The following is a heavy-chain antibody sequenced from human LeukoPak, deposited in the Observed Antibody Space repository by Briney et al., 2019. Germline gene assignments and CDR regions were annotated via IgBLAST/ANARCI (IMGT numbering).Heavy chain of an antibody. J-gene: IGHJ4*02. D-gene: IGHD3-22*01. CDR1: GFTFSSYG. V-gene: IGHV3-23*01. CDR3: AKAENYYDSSGYPYYFDY. Sequence: PGGSLRLSCAASGFTFSSYGMSWVRQAPGKGLEWVSGISGSGGSTYYADSVKGRFTISRDNSKNTVYLQMNSLRAEDTAVYYCAKAENYYDSSGYPYYFDYWGQGTLVTVSS. CDR2: ISGSGGST.